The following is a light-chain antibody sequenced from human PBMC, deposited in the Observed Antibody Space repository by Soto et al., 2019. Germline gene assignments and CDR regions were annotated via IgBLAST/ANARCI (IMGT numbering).Light chain of an antibody. CDR1: QSLGTW. Sequence: DIQMTQSPSTLSASVGDRVIITCRASQSLGTWLAWYQQKPGTAPVLLTYDVSRLESGVPSRFSGSGSGTEFTLTISSLQPDDFATYYCQQYFSYPLNFVGWTKVDIK. J-gene: IGKJ4*01. CDR2: DVS. CDR3: QQYFSYPLN. V-gene: IGKV1-5*01.